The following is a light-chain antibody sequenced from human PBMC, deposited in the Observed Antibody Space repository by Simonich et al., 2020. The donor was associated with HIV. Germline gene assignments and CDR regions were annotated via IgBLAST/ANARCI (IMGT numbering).Light chain of an antibody. J-gene: IGLJ3*02. Sequence: QSALTQPASVSGSPGQSITISCTGTSSDFGGYNYVSWYQQHPAKAPKLRIYDVSHRPSGVANRFSGSKSGNTASRTISGLQAEDEADYYCSSYTTSNTWVFGGGTKLTVL. CDR3: SSYTTSNTWV. V-gene: IGLV2-14*03. CDR2: DVS. CDR1: SSDFGGYNY.